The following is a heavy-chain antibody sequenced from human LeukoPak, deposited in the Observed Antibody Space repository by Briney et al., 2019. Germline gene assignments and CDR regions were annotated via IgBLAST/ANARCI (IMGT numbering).Heavy chain of an antibody. J-gene: IGHJ4*02. CDR2: IYYSGST. Sequence: SETLSLTCTVSGGSISSYYWSWIRQPPVKGLEWIGYIYYSGSTNYNPSLKSRVTISVDTSKNQFSLKLSSVTAADTAVYYCARYSGYDLTLYYFDYWGQGTLVTVSS. CDR3: ARYSGYDLTLYYFDY. D-gene: IGHD5-12*01. V-gene: IGHV4-59*01. CDR1: GGSISSYY.